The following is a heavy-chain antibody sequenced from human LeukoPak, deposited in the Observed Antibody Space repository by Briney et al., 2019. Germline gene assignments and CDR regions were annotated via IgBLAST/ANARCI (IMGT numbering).Heavy chain of an antibody. CDR2: ISGIGGST. Sequence: GGSLRLSCAASGFTFSSYAMSWVRQAPGKGLEWVSAISGIGGSTYYADSVKGRFTISRDNSKNTLYLQMNSLRAEDTAVYYCAKDPEVLWFGELLPRSYFDYWGQGTLVTVSS. CDR3: AKDPEVLWFGELLPRSYFDY. V-gene: IGHV3-23*01. CDR1: GFTFSSYA. J-gene: IGHJ4*02. D-gene: IGHD3-10*01.